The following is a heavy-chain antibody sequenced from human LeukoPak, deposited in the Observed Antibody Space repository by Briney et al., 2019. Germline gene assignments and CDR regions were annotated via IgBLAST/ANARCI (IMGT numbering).Heavy chain of an antibody. CDR2: INSDGSST. Sequence: GGSLRLSCAASGFTFSSYWMHWVRQAPGKGLVWVSRINSDGSSTSYADSVKGRFTISRDNAKNTLYLQMNSLRAEDTAVYYCARETYYYDSSGYYSLTGRAFDIWGQGTMDTVSS. CDR1: GFTFSSYW. D-gene: IGHD3-22*01. J-gene: IGHJ3*02. CDR3: ARETYYYDSSGYYSLTGRAFDI. V-gene: IGHV3-74*01.